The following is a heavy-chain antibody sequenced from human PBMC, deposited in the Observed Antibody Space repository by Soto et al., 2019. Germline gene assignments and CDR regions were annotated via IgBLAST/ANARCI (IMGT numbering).Heavy chain of an antibody. CDR3: ARPPHGMDV. J-gene: IGHJ6*02. CDR1: GFTLSSFW. Sequence: EVQLVESGGDLVQPGGSLRLSCAAAGFTLSSFWMTWVRQAPGKGLEWVASIKQDGSEKYYLDSVKGRFTITRDNARNTLYLQMKSLRVEVTAVYYCARPPHGMDVWGQGTTVTVSS. V-gene: IGHV3-7*03. CDR2: IKQDGSEK.